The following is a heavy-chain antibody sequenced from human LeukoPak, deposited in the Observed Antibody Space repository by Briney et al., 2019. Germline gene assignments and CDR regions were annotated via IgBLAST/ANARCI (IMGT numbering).Heavy chain of an antibody. CDR1: GYTFTSYA. V-gene: IGHV1-3*01. Sequence: ASVKVSCKASGYTFTSYAMHWARQAPGQRLEWMGWINAGNGNTKYSQKFQGRVTITRDTSASTAYMELSSLRSEDTAVYYCATNHITMVRGVPSPYYYGMDVWGKGTTVTVSS. CDR3: ATNHITMVRGVPSPYYYGMDV. J-gene: IGHJ6*04. CDR2: INAGNGNT. D-gene: IGHD3-10*01.